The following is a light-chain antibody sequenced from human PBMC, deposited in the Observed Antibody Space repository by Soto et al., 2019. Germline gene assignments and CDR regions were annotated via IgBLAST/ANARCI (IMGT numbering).Light chain of an antibody. CDR1: QSVSSNY. CDR3: QQYGSSPTT. CDR2: GAS. J-gene: IGKJ1*01. Sequence: ETVLTQSPGTLSLSPGERATRSCRASQSVSSNYLAWYQQKPGQAPRLLIYGASSRATGIPDRFSGSGSGTDFTLTISRLEPEDFAVYYCQQYGSSPTTFGQGTKADIK. V-gene: IGKV3-20*01.